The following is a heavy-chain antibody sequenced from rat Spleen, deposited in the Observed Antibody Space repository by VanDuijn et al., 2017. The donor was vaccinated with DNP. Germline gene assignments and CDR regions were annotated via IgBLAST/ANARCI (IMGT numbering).Heavy chain of an antibody. Sequence: EVQLVESGGGLVQPGRSLKLSCAASGFTFSDYYMAWVCQAPTKGLEWVAYISYDGGSNYNGDSVKGRFTISRDNAKSTLYLQMNSLRSEDMATYYCARHGLRRVWDYWGQGVMVTVSS. J-gene: IGHJ2*01. CDR2: ISYDGGSN. CDR1: GFTFSDYY. D-gene: IGHD1-11*01. V-gene: IGHV5-22*01. CDR3: ARHGLRRVWDY.